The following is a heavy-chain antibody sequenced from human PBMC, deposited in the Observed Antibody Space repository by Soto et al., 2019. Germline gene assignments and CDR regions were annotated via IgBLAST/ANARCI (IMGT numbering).Heavy chain of an antibody. D-gene: IGHD3-22*01. CDR1: GGSFSGYY. J-gene: IGHJ1*01. Sequence: QVQLQQWGAGLLKPSETLSLTCAVYGGSFSGYYWSWIRQPPGKGLEWIGEINHSGSTNYNPSLTSRVTISVHTSKNQSALKLSSVPAADTAVYYCAGLPTMIAKRGFQHWGQGTLVTVSS. CDR2: INHSGST. V-gene: IGHV4-34*01. CDR3: AGLPTMIAKRGFQH.